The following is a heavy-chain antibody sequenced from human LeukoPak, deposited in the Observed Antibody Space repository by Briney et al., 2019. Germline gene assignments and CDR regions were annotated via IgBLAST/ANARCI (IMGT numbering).Heavy chain of an antibody. CDR3: ARGDDFSGDH. CDR1: GFTFSNFW. V-gene: IGHV3-7*04. Sequence: GGSLRLSCAVSGFTFSNFWMSWVRQAPGMGLEWVANIHPEGNEKYHVESVKGRFTISRDNTKNLLFLQMNGLRVEDTAVYYCARGDDFSGDHWGQGTLVTVSS. D-gene: IGHD1-1*01. CDR2: IHPEGNEK. J-gene: IGHJ4*02.